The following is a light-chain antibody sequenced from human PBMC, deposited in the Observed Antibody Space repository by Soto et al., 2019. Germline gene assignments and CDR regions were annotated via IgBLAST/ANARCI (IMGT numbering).Light chain of an antibody. CDR3: QQSYSTPPT. J-gene: IGKJ1*01. CDR1: QSISSY. V-gene: IGKV1-39*01. Sequence: DIQMTQSPASLSASVVDGFTITFLASQSISSYLNWYQQKPGKAPKLLIYAASSLQSGVPSRFSGSGSGTDFTLTISSLQPEDFATYYCQQSYSTPPTFGQGTKVDIK. CDR2: AAS.